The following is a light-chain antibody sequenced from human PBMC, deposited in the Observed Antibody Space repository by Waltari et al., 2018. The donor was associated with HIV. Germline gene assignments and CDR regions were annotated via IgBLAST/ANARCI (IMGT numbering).Light chain of an antibody. V-gene: IGLV1-51*01. Sequence: QSVLTQPPSVSAAPGQKVTISCSGSIYNIGNNYVHWYQKIQGTAPKLLIDDINKRPAGIPDRFAGSTGGTAATLGITGRQNGEEADYDCGTWDSSLSAGVFGGGTKLTVL. CDR3: GTWDSSLSAGV. CDR2: DIN. CDR1: IYNIGNNY. J-gene: IGLJ3*02.